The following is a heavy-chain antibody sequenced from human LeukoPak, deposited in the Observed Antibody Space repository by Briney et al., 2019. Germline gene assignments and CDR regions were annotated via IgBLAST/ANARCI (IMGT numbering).Heavy chain of an antibody. CDR1: GGTFSSYA. J-gene: IGHJ4*02. CDR3: ARYLGIVGATSGKGYYFDY. CDR2: IIPIFGTA. V-gene: IGHV1-69*13. D-gene: IGHD1-26*01. Sequence: SVKVSCKASGGTFSSYAISWVRQAPGQGLEWMGGIIPIFGTANYAQKFQGRVTITADESTSTAYMELSSLRSEDTAVYYCARYLGIVGATSGKGYYFDYWGQGTLVTVSS.